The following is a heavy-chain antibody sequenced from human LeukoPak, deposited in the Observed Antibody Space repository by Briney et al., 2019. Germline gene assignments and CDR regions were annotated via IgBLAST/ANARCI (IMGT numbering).Heavy chain of an antibody. J-gene: IGHJ4*02. CDR2: IRYDGSNK. V-gene: IGHV3-30*02. D-gene: IGHD6-13*01. Sequence: GGSLRLSCAASGFTFSSYGMPWVRQAPGKGLEWVAFIRYDGSNKYYADSVKGRFTISRDNSKNTLYLQMNSLRAEDTAVYYCAKQRLAAAGWLDYWGQGTLVTVSS. CDR3: AKQRLAAAGWLDY. CDR1: GFTFSSYG.